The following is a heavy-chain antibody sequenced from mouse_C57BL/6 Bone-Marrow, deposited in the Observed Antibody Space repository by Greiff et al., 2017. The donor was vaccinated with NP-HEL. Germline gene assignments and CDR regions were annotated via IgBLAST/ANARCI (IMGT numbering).Heavy chain of an antibody. D-gene: IGHD2-2*01. CDR1: GYSITSDY. CDR2: ISHSGST. CDR3: ARSPLWLRRNYYAMDY. J-gene: IGHJ4*01. V-gene: IGHV3-8*01. Sequence: DVQLQESGPGLAKPSQTLSLTCSVTGYSITSDYWNWIRKFPGNKLEYMGYISHSGSTYYNPSLKSRISITRDTSKNQYYLQLNSVTTEDTATYYCARSPLWLRRNYYAMDYWGQGTSVTVSS.